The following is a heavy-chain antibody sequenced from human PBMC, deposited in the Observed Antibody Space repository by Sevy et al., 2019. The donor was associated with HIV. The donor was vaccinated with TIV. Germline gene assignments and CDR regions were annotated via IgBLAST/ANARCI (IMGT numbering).Heavy chain of an antibody. CDR1: GFTFSNYA. D-gene: IGHD2-2*01. Sequence: GGSLRLSCAASGFTFSNYAMSWVRQAPGKGLEWVSTFSFGCGKINYADSVKGRFTISRDNSKNTLYLQMNSLRAEDTALYYCAREGCSKPHDYWGQRTLVTDSS. J-gene: IGHJ4*02. CDR3: AREGCSKPHDY. CDR2: FSFGCGKI. V-gene: IGHV3-23*01.